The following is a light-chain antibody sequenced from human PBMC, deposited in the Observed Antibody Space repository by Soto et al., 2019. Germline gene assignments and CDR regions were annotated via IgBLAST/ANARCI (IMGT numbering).Light chain of an antibody. V-gene: IGKV1-5*03. CDR2: KAS. CDR1: HSISDW. CDR3: QQYHSYWT. Sequence: DIQMTQSPSTLSASVGDRFTITCRASHSISDWLARYQQKPGKAPNVIIYKASSLEYGVPSRFSGSGSGTEFTLNISSLQPDDFGTYYCQQYHSYWTFGQGTKVDIK. J-gene: IGKJ1*01.